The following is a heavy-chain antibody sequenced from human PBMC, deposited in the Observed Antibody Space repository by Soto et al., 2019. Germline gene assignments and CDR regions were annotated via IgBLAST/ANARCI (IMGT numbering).Heavy chain of an antibody. D-gene: IGHD4-4*01. J-gene: IGHJ4*02. CDR2: ITGSGDAI. V-gene: IGHV3-11*01. Sequence: QVHLVESGGGSVRPGGSLRLSCAASGFPFSGYYMNWIRQAPGRGLEWISYITGSGDAIYYADSVKGRFTISRDNARNSLYLQMNSLRAEDTAFYYCARDYSNKGFDYWGQGTLVTVSS. CDR3: ARDYSNKGFDY. CDR1: GFPFSGYY.